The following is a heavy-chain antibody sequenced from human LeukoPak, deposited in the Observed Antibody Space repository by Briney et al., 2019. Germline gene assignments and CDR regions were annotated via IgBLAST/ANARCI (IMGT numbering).Heavy chain of an antibody. CDR2: VYHTGST. CDR1: GDSISTSNR. Sequence: SETLSLTCIVSGDSISTSNRWNWVRQPPGKGLEWIGDVYHTGSTTYNPSLKSRVTISVDKSKNQFSLKLSSVTAADTAVYYCARDMTADYGSGSYDWFDPWGQGTLVTVSS. D-gene: IGHD3-10*01. J-gene: IGHJ5*02. CDR3: ARDMTADYGSGSYDWFDP. V-gene: IGHV4-4*02.